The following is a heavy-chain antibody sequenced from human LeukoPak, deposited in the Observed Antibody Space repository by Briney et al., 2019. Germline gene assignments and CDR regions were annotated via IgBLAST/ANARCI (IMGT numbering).Heavy chain of an antibody. J-gene: IGHJ4*02. CDR1: GFTFSSYA. CDR3: AKDRAVAGTFDY. CDR2: ISGSGGST. D-gene: IGHD6-19*01. V-gene: IGHV3-23*01. Sequence: GGSLRLSCAASGFTFSSYAMSWVREAPGKGLEWVSAISGSGGSTYYADSVKGRFTISRDNSKNTLYLQMNSLRAEDTAVYYCAKDRAVAGTFDYWGQGTLVTVSS.